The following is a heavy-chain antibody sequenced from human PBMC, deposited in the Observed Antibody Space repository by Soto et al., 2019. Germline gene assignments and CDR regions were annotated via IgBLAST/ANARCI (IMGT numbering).Heavy chain of an antibody. V-gene: IGHV1-18*01. D-gene: IGHD4-4*01. J-gene: IGHJ6*02. CDR3: ARDQRPTVRIYYSKPYYYYYGMDV. CDR2: ISAYNGNT. Sequence: PGASVKVSCKASGYTFTSYGISWVRQAPGQGLEWMGWISAYNGNTNYAQKPQGRVTMTTDTSTSTTYMELRSLRSDDTAVYYCARDQRPTVRIYYSKPYYYYYGMDVWGQGTTVTV. CDR1: GYTFTSYG.